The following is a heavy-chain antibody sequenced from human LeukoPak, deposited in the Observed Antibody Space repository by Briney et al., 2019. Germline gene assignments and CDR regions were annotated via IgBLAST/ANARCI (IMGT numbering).Heavy chain of an antibody. CDR2: IRYDGNNK. Sequence: GGSLRLSCAASGFTFSSYGMHWVRQAPGKGLEWVAFIRYDGNNKYYADSVKGRFTISRDNSKNTLYLQMNSLRAEDTAVYYCAKALSVVITYFDYWGQGTLVTVSS. V-gene: IGHV3-30*02. D-gene: IGHD3-22*01. J-gene: IGHJ4*02. CDR1: GFTFSSYG. CDR3: AKALSVVITYFDY.